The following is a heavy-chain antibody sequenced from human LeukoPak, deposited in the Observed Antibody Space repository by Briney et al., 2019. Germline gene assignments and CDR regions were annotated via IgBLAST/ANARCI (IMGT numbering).Heavy chain of an antibody. CDR2: ISSSRSTI. V-gene: IGHV3-48*04. Sequence: GGSLRLSCAASGFTLSDYSMYWVRQAPGKGLEWVSYISSSRSTIYYADSVKGRFTISRDNAKNSLYLQMNSLRAQDTAVYYCARGAYYYYMDVWGKGTTVTVSS. J-gene: IGHJ6*03. CDR1: GFTLSDYS. CDR3: ARGAYYYYMDV.